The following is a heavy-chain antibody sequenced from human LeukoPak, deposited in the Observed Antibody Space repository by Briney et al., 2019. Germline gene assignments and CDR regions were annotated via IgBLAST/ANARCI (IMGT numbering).Heavy chain of an antibody. J-gene: IGHJ4*02. Sequence: GGSLRLSCAASGFTLSSYSMNWVRQAPGKGLEWVSSISSSSSYIYYADSVKGRFTISRDNAKNSLYLQMNSLRAEDTAVYYCARDDSSGYYSDYFDYWGQGTLVTVSS. CDR2: ISSSSSYI. D-gene: IGHD3-22*01. CDR1: GFTLSSYS. CDR3: ARDDSSGYYSDYFDY. V-gene: IGHV3-21*01.